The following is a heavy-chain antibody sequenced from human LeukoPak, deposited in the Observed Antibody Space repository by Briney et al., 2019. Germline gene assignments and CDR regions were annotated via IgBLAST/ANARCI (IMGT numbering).Heavy chain of an antibody. V-gene: IGHV4-61*02. CDR3: AANKCSSTSCYKGGVI. D-gene: IGHD2-2*02. J-gene: IGHJ3*02. CDR1: GGSISSGSYY. CDR2: IYTSGST. Sequence: PSETLSLTCTVSGGSISSGSYYWSWIRQPAGKGLGWIGRIYTSGSTNYNPSLKSRVTISVDTSKNQFSLKLSSVTAADTAVYYCAANKCSSTSCYKGGVIWGQGTMVTVSS.